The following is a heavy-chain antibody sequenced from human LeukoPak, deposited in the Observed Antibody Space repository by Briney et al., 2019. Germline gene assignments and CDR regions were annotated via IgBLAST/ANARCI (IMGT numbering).Heavy chain of an antibody. CDR1: GFTFSSYE. CDR2: ISSRGSTI. J-gene: IGHJ1*01. CDR3: ARPSRPYRSSEYFQH. Sequence: GGSLRLSCAASGFTFSSYEMNWVRQVPGKGLEWISYISSRGSTIYYADSVKGRFTISRDNAKNSLYLQMNSLRAEDTAVYYCARPSRPYRSSEYFQHWGQGTLVIVSS. D-gene: IGHD6-13*01. V-gene: IGHV3-48*03.